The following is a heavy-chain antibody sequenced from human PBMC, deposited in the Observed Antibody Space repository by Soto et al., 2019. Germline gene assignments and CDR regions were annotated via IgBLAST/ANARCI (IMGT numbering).Heavy chain of an antibody. CDR1: GFTIRAYA. CDR2: ITGRGDYT. CDR3: SLGKSYYWDY. J-gene: IGHJ4*02. V-gene: IGHV3-23*01. Sequence: DVQLLESGGDLVQPGGSLRLSCAVSGFTIRAYAMSWARRAPGKGREWVAAITGRGDYTHYEESVKGRFTISRDDSKNTLHLQMNTLRVDDTAIYYCSLGKSYYWDYWGQGIQVAVSS.